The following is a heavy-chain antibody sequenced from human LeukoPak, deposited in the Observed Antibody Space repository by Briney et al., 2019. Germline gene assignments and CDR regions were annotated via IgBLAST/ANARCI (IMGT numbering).Heavy chain of an antibody. J-gene: IGHJ4*02. CDR1: GYSISSGYY. Sequence: SSETLSLTCTVSGYSISSGYYWGWIRQPPGKGLEWIGSIYHSGSTYYNPSLKSRVTISVDTSKNQFSLKLSSVTAADTAVYYCASGLEEGACLGYWGQGTLVTVSS. CDR2: IYHSGST. D-gene: IGHD3-16*01. CDR3: ASGLEEGACLGY. V-gene: IGHV4-38-2*02.